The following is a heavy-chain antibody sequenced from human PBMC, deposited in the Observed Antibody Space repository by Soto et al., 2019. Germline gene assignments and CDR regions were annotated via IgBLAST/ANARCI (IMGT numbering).Heavy chain of an antibody. CDR1: GYTLTELS. CDR2: FDPEDGET. CDR3: ARDRYSGSYWN. D-gene: IGHD1-26*01. V-gene: IGHV1-24*01. J-gene: IGHJ4*02. Sequence: ASVKVSCKVSGYTLTELSMHWVRQAPGKGLEWMGGFDPEDGETIYAQKFQGRVTMTRDTSTSTVYMELSSLRSEDTAVYYCARDRYSGSYWNWGQGTLVTVSS.